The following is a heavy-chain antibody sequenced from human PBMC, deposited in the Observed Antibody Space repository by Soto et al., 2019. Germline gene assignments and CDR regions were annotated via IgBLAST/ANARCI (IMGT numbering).Heavy chain of an antibody. V-gene: IGHV3-7*03. D-gene: IGHD5-12*01. J-gene: IGHJ4*02. CDR1: GFTVSSNY. CDR3: VRGYSDYTDYFDY. Sequence: EVQLVESGGGLIQPGGSLRLSCAASGFTVSSNYMSWVRQAPGKGLEWVAIIKQDGSEKHYVDSVKGRFTVSRDNAEKSLYLQMDSLRPDDTAVYYCVRGYSDYTDYFDYWGQGALVTVSS. CDR2: IKQDGSEK.